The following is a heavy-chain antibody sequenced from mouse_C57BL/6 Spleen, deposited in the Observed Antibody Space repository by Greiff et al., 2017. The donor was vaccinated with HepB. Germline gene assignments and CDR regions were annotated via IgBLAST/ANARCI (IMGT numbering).Heavy chain of an antibody. D-gene: IGHD2-1*01. CDR1: GFNIKDYY. CDR3: TPYGNGRFYAMDY. CDR2: IDPEDGDT. V-gene: IGHV14-1*01. Sequence: EVKLMESGAELVRPGASVKLSCTASGFNIKDYYMHWVKQRPEQGLEWIGRIDPEDGDTEYAPKFQGKATMTADTSSNTAYLQLSSLTSEDTAVYYCTPYGNGRFYAMDYWGQGTSVTVSS. J-gene: IGHJ4*01.